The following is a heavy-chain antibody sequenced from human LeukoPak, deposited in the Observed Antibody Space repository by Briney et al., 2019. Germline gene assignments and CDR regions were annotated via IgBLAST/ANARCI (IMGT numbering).Heavy chain of an antibody. CDR2: IYSGGST. J-gene: IGHJ6*03. D-gene: IGHD1-26*01. V-gene: IGHV3-66*01. CDR3: AKGHGWEASYYYYYMDV. CDR1: GFTVSSNY. Sequence: QTGGSLRLSCAASGFTVSSNYMSWVRQAPGKGLEWVSVIYSGGSTYYADSVKGRFTISRDNSKNTLYLQMNSLRAEDTAVYYCAKGHGWEASYYYYYMDVWGKGTTVTISS.